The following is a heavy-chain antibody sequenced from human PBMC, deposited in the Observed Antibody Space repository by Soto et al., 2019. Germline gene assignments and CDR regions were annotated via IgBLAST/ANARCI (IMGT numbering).Heavy chain of an antibody. CDR3: ARGYDSSGYRPTGGMDV. Sequence: ESGGGVVQPGRSLRLSCAASGFTFSSYGMHWVRQAPGKGLEWVAVIWYDGSNKYYADSVKGRFTISRDNSKNTLYLQMNSLRAEDTAVYYCARGYDSSGYRPTGGMDVWGQGTTVTVSS. J-gene: IGHJ6*02. D-gene: IGHD3-22*01. CDR1: GFTFSSYG. CDR2: IWYDGSNK. V-gene: IGHV3-33*01.